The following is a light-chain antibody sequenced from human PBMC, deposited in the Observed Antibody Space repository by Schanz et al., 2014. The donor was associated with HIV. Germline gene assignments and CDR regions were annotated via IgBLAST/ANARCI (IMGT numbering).Light chain of an antibody. CDR1: SSDVGTYNL. V-gene: IGLV2-14*02. CDR3: SSCPRGKTYV. J-gene: IGLJ1*01. CDR2: EGS. Sequence: QSALTQPASVSGSPGQSITISCTGTSSDVGTYNLLSWYQQHPGKAPRLMIYEGSKRPSGVSNRFSGSKSGNTASLTISGLQAEDEADYHCSSCPRGKTYVFGSGTKLTVL.